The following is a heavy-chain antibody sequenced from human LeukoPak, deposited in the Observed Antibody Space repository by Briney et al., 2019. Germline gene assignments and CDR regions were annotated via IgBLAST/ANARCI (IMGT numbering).Heavy chain of an antibody. CDR2: IRYDGSNK. J-gene: IGHJ4*02. CDR3: ALLNDDYGLGGDFDY. V-gene: IGHV3-30*02. D-gene: IGHD4-17*01. Sequence: GGSLRLSCAASGFTFSNYAMHWVRQAPGKGLEWVAFIRYDGSNKYYADSVKGRFTISRDNSKNTLYLQMNSLRAEDTAVYYCALLNDDYGLGGDFDYWGQGTLVTVSS. CDR1: GFTFSNYA.